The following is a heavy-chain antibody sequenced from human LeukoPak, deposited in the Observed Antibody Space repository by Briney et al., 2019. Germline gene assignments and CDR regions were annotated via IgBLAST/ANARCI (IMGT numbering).Heavy chain of an antibody. Sequence: PGGSLRLSCAASGFTFSDYAMHWVRQVPGKGLEWVGGSSWNSGTIAYGESVKGRATISRDNARNSLYLEVNGLRVEDTALYYCAKDLAVGTSPRVYAFDVWGQGSLVTVST. D-gene: IGHD1/OR15-1a*01. CDR3: AKDLAVGTSPRVYAFDV. J-gene: IGHJ3*01. V-gene: IGHV3-9*01. CDR2: SSWNSGTI. CDR1: GFTFSDYA.